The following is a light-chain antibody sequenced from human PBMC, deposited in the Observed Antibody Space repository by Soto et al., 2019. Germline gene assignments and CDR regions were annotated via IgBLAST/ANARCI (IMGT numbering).Light chain of an antibody. J-gene: IGLJ2*01. CDR2: VGTGGIVG. Sequence: QSVLTQPPSASASPGASVTLTCTLSSGYSNYKVDWYQQRPGKGPRFVMRVGTGGIVGSKGDGIPDRFSVLGSGLNRYLTIKNIQEEAESEYHCGADHGSGSHFAVVFGGGTKLTVL. V-gene: IGLV9-49*01. CDR1: SGYSNYK. CDR3: GADHGSGSHFAVV.